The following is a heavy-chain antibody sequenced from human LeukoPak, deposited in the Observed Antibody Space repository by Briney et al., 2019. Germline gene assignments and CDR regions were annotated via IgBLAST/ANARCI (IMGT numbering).Heavy chain of an antibody. CDR1: GGSISSSSYY. J-gene: IGHJ4*02. CDR2: IYYSGST. D-gene: IGHD6-19*01. V-gene: IGHV4-39*07. CDR3: ARSSSGWYFIDY. Sequence: PSETLSLTCTVSGGSISSSSYYWGWIRQPPGKGLEWIGSIYYSGSTYYNPSLKSRVTISVDTSKNQFSLKLSSVTAADTAVYYCARSSSGWYFIDYWGQGTLVTVSS.